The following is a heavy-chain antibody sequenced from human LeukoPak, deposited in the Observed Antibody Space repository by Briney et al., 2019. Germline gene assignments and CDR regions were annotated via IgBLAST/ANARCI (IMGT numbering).Heavy chain of an antibody. CDR2: VSGNGGST. V-gene: IGHV3-43*02. CDR1: GATLGDYA. J-gene: IGHJ4*02. Sequence: GRCLRPSCAALGATLGDYAMESVRQGPGEGLEWVSLVSGNGGSTTYADSVKGRFPDSRDNSRTCLPLQMDSLRPQASVFYTCEKGHSCSWDPHEDSWGQGTLVTVSS. CDR3: EKGHSCSWDPHEDS. D-gene: IGHD6-13*01.